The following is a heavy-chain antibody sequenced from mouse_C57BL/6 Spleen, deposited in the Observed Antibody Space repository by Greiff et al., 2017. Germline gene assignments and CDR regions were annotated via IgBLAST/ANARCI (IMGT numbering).Heavy chain of an antibody. J-gene: IGHJ2*01. CDR3: APLYYGSSVEDY. D-gene: IGHD1-1*01. V-gene: IGHV1-59*01. CDR2: IDPSDSYT. Sequence: QVQLQQSGAELVRPGTSVKLSCKASGYTFTSYWMHWVKQRPGQGLEWIGVIDPSDSYTNYNQKFKGKATLTVDTSSSKAYMQLSSLTSEDSAVYYCAPLYYGSSVEDYWGQGTTLTVSS. CDR1: GYTFTSYW.